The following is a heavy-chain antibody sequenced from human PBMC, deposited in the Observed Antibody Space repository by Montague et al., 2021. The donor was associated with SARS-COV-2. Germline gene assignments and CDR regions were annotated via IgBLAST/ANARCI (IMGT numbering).Heavy chain of an antibody. CDR2: INHSGNT. Sequence: SETLSLTCAAYGGSLSGHYWSWIRLTPGKGLELIGEINHSGNTNYNPSRRSRLTISGDTSQKHFSLKLSSVTTADMAVYYCARGADYDFWSGYLRYKWFDPWGQGTPVTVSS. J-gene: IGHJ5*02. CDR1: GGSLSGHY. CDR3: ARGADYDFWSGYLRYKWFDP. V-gene: IGHV4-34*01. D-gene: IGHD3-3*01.